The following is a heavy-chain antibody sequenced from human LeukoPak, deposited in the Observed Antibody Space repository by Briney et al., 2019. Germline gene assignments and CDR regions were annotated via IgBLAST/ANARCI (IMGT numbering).Heavy chain of an antibody. J-gene: IGHJ5*02. D-gene: IGHD7-27*01. V-gene: IGHV4-34*12. CDR2: MFYSGTT. CDR3: PIHTQKTVWGPLNWFDP. Sequence: SETLSLTCAVYGGSFSGYYWSWIRQPPGKGLEWIGSMFYSGTTYYNPSLESRVTLSVDTSKNQFSLRLRSVTAADTAVYYCPIHTQKTVWGPLNWFDPWGQGTLVTVSS. CDR1: GGSFSGYY.